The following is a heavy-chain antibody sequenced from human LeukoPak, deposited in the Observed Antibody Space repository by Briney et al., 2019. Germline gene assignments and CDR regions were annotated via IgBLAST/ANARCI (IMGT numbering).Heavy chain of an antibody. Sequence: GGSLRLSCAASGFTFSSYAMSWVRQAPGKGPEWVSAISGSGGSTYYADSVKGRFTISRDNSKNTLYLQMNSLRAEDTAVYYCAKSRMITFGGVIVPTTYYFDYWGQGTLVTVSS. V-gene: IGHV3-23*01. CDR1: GFTFSSYA. J-gene: IGHJ4*02. D-gene: IGHD3-16*02. CDR2: ISGSGGST. CDR3: AKSRMITFGGVIVPTTYYFDY.